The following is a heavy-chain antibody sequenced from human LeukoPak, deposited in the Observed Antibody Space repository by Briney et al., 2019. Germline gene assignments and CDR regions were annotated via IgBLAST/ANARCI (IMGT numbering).Heavy chain of an antibody. D-gene: IGHD5-24*01. CDR3: AKITWPYGMDV. J-gene: IGHJ6*02. Sequence: GRSLRLSCAASGFTFDDYAMHWVRQAPGKGLEWVSGISWNSGSIGYADSAKGRFTISRDNAKNSLYLQMNSLRAEDTAVYYCAKITWPYGMDVWGQGTTVTVSS. CDR2: ISWNSGSI. CDR1: GFTFDDYA. V-gene: IGHV3-9*01.